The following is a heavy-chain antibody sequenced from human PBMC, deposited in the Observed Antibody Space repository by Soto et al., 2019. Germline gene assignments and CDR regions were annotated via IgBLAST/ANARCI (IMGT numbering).Heavy chain of an antibody. D-gene: IGHD1-26*01. CDR1: GYSFANHW. V-gene: IGHV5-51*01. CDR3: ARYSGSYWHYLDF. J-gene: IGHJ4*02. CDR2: IYPGDSDT. Sequence: GESLKISCKGSGYSFANHWVAWVRQMPEKGLEWIGTIYPGDSDTKYSPAFRGQVTISADTSVSTAYLQWRSLEATDSAIYYCARYSGSYWHYLDFWGQGTLVTVSS.